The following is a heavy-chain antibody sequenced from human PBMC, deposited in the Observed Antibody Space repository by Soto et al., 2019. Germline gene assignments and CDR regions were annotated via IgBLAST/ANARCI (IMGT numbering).Heavy chain of an antibody. Sequence: QVQLVESGGGVVQPGRSLRLSCAASGFTFSDYAMHWLRQAPGKGLEWVAVISYDGSNDYHADSVKGRFTISRDNSKNTLSLQMNSLRAEDMDVYYCAKDEGSASYYGDAFNIWGQGTMVTVSS. J-gene: IGHJ3*02. CDR2: ISYDGSND. CDR3: AKDEGSASYYGDAFNI. V-gene: IGHV3-30*18. CDR1: GFTFSDYA. D-gene: IGHD1-26*01.